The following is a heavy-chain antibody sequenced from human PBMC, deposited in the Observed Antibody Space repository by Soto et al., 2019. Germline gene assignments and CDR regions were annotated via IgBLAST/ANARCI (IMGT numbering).Heavy chain of an antibody. CDR3: AKDRDYPRDQFHY. D-gene: IGHD2-2*01. Sequence: EVQLLESGGGLVQPGGSLRLSCTASGFTFTYYAFSWVRQAPGEGLVWVSAISANGQGIYYADSVRGRFTISRDNSKNTVFLHMDSLRAEDTAVYYCAKDRDYPRDQFHYWGQGTLVTVSS. CDR2: ISANGQGI. V-gene: IGHV3-23*01. J-gene: IGHJ4*02. CDR1: GFTFTYYA.